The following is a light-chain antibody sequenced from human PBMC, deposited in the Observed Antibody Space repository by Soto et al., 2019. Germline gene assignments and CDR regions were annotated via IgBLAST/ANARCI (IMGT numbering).Light chain of an antibody. J-gene: IGKJ5*01. V-gene: IGKV3-11*01. CDR1: QTVSSS. CDR3: QQRSNWPPIT. Sequence: GSSQPLATVALSPGERAILSCRASQTVSSSLAWYQQKPGQAPRLLIYDASNRATGIPARFSGSGSGTDFTLTISSLEPEDFAIYYCQQRSNWPPITFGQGTRLEVK. CDR2: DAS.